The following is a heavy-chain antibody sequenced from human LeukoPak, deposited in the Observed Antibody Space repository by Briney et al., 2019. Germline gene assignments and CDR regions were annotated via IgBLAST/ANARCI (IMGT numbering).Heavy chain of an antibody. D-gene: IGHD3-10*01. CDR3: ARGKVVGGYYGSGRGPTPYYFDY. J-gene: IGHJ4*02. V-gene: IGHV3-66*01. CDR1: GFTVSSNY. Sequence: GGSLRLSCAASGFTVSSNYMSWVRQAPGKGLEWVSVIYSGGSTYYADSVKGRFTISRDNSKNTLYLQMNSLRAEDTAVYYCARGKVVGGYYGSGRGPTPYYFDYWGQGTLVTVSS. CDR2: IYSGGST.